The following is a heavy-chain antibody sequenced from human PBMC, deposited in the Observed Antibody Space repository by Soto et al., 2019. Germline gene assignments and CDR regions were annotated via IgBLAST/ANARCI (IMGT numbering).Heavy chain of an antibody. V-gene: IGHV1-18*03. CDR3: VRDLSHSIWLDHQYVLRYFGWLFPRTLFDD. J-gene: IGHJ4*02. CDR2: ISAYNGNT. Sequence: ASVKVSCKASGYTFTSYGISWVRQAPGQGLERMGWISAYNGNTNYAQKLQGRVTMTTDTSTSTAYMELRSLRSDDMVVYSCVRDLSHSIWLDHQYVLRYFGWLFPRTLFDDWGQGTLVTVSS. D-gene: IGHD3-9*01. CDR1: GYTFTSYG.